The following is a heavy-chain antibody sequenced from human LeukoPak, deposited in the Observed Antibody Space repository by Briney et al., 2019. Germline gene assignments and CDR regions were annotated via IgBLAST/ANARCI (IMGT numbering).Heavy chain of an antibody. D-gene: IGHD3-10*01. Sequence: SETLSLTCTVSGGSISSYYWSWIRQPPGKGLEWIGYIYYSGSTNYNPSLKSRVTISVDTSKNQFSLKLSSVTAADTAVYYCARGYYGSGSLLPYYYYMDVWGKGTTVTVSS. CDR2: IYYSGST. V-gene: IGHV4-59*01. J-gene: IGHJ6*03. CDR3: ARGYYGSGSLLPYYYYMDV. CDR1: GGSISSYY.